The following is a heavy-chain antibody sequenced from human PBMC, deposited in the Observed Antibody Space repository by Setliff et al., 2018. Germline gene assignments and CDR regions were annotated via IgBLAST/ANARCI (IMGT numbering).Heavy chain of an antibody. D-gene: IGHD3-22*01. CDR3: AKVSYYYDSSGLIDY. CDR2: ISSNGGST. V-gene: IGHV3-64*04. Sequence: AGGSLRLSCSASGFTFSSYAMHWVRQAPGKGLEYVSAISSNGGSTYYADSVKGRFTISRDNSKNTLYLQMNSLRAEDTAVYYCAKVSYYYDSSGLIDYWGQGTLVTVS. CDR1: GFTFSSYA. J-gene: IGHJ4*02.